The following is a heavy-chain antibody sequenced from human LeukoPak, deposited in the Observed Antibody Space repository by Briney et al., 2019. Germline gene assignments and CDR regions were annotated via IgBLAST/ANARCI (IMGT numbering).Heavy chain of an antibody. V-gene: IGHV4-61*09. CDR1: GGSISSGSYY. D-gene: IGHD3-9*01. CDR2: IYTSGST. Sequence: SETLSLTCTVSGGSISSGSYYWSWIRQPAGKGLEWIGHIYTSGSTNYNPSLKSRVTISVDTSKNQFSLKLSSVTAADTAVYYCARALRYFDWRDPGGGGYYYMDVWGKGTTVTVSS. J-gene: IGHJ6*03. CDR3: ARALRYFDWRDPGGGGYYYMDV.